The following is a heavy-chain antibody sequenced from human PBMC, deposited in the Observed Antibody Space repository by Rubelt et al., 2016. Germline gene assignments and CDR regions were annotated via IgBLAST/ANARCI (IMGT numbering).Heavy chain of an antibody. CDR2: ISSDGSNK. V-gene: IGHV3-30*04. Sequence: VQLVESGGGLVKPGGSLRLSCAASGFTFSSYTMNWVRQAPGKGLEWVAVISSDGSNKYYADSVKGRFTISRDNSKNTLSLQMNRLRAEDTAVYYCASWIYCSGGSCYQPEAFDIWGQGTMVTVSS. J-gene: IGHJ3*02. D-gene: IGHD2-15*01. CDR3: ASWIYCSGGSCYQPEAFDI. CDR1: GFTFSSYT.